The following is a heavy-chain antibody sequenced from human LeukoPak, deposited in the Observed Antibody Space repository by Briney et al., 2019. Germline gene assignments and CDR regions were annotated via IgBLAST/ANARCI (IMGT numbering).Heavy chain of an antibody. D-gene: IGHD2-2*01. CDR2: IYYSGST. CDR1: GVSISSYY. Sequence: SETLSLTCTVSGVSISSYYWSWIRQPPGKGLEWIGYIYYSGSTNYNPSLKSRVTISVDTSKNQFSLKLSSVTAADTAVYYCARHQPGYCSSTSCLEYYFDYWGQGTLVTVSS. CDR3: ARHQPGYCSSTSCLEYYFDY. V-gene: IGHV4-59*01. J-gene: IGHJ4*02.